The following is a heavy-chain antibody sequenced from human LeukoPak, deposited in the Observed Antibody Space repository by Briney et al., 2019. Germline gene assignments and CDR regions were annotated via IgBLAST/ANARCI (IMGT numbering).Heavy chain of an antibody. Sequence: PGGSLRLSCAASGFTFSSYWMSWVRQAPGKGLEWVSAISGSGSGTYYADSVKGRFTISRDNSKNTLYLQMSSLTAEDTAVYYCAKDLAGTVTTFWDYWGQGTLVTVSS. J-gene: IGHJ4*02. CDR3: AKDLAGTVTTFWDY. CDR2: ISGSGSGT. D-gene: IGHD4-17*01. V-gene: IGHV3-23*01. CDR1: GFTFSSYW.